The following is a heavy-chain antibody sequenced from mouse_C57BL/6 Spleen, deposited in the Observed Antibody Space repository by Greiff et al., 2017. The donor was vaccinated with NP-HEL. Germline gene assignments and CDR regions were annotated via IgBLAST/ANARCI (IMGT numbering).Heavy chain of an antibody. V-gene: IGHV1-52*01. Sequence: VQLQQPGAELVRPGSSVKLSCKASGYTFTSYWMHWVKQRPIQGLEWIGNIDPSDSETHYNQKFKDKATLTVDKSSSTAYMQLSSLTSEDSAVCYCALITTVVPDYWGQGTTLTVSS. CDR1: GYTFTSYW. CDR3: ALITTVVPDY. J-gene: IGHJ2*01. CDR2: IDPSDSET. D-gene: IGHD1-1*01.